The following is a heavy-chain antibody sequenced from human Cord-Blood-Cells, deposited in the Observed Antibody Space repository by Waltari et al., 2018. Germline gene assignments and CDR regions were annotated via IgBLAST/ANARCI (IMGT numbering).Heavy chain of an antibody. CDR1: GGSISSYY. Sequence: QVQLQESGPGLVKPSETLSLTCTVSGGSISSYYWCWFRQPPGKGLEWIGYTYYSRSTNYNPSRKSRVTIVGDTSKTQFTLKLSSVTAADTAVYYCARGNDILTGYFDYWGQGTLVTVSS. D-gene: IGHD3-9*01. CDR3: ARGNDILTGYFDY. J-gene: IGHJ4*02. V-gene: IGHV4-59*01. CDR2: TYYSRST.